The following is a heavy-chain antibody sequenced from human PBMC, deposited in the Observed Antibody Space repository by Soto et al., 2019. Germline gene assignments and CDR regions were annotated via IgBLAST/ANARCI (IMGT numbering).Heavy chain of an antibody. CDR3: ARFGTVYSGYDQQVSYYYHGMDV. V-gene: IGHV3-33*01. J-gene: IGHJ6*02. Sequence: GGSLRLSCAASGFTFSSYGMHWVRQAPGQGLEWVAVIWYDGSNKYYADSVKGRFTISRDNSKNTLYLLMNSLRAEDTAVYYCARFGTVYSGYDQQVSYYYHGMDVWGQGTTVTVS. D-gene: IGHD5-12*01. CDR2: IWYDGSNK. CDR1: GFTFSSYG.